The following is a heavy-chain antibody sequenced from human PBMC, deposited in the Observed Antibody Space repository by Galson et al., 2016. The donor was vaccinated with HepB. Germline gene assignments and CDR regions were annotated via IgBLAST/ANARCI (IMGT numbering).Heavy chain of an antibody. CDR2: IYSGGGT. V-gene: IGHV3-53*01. J-gene: IGHJ4*02. CDR1: GFTVSSNY. CDR3: ARDLPLLG. Sequence: SLRLSCAASGFTVSSNYMGWVRQAPGKGLEWVSVIYSGGGTYYADSVKGRFTISRDNSKNTLYLQMNSLRDEDTAVYYCARDLPLLGWGQGTLVTVSS. D-gene: IGHD2-15*01.